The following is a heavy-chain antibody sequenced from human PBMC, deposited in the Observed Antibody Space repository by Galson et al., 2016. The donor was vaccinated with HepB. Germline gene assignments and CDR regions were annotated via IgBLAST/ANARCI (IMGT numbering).Heavy chain of an antibody. CDR1: GFTFTSYA. CDR3: ARDSCSSTSCYHDY. CDR2: ISYDGSNQ. V-gene: IGHV3-30*04. Sequence: SLRLSCAASGFTFTSYALHWVRQAPGKGLEWLAVISYDGSNQYYADSVKGRFTISRDNSKNTLYLQMNSLRAEDTAVYYCARDSCSSTSCYHDYWGQGTLVTVSS. J-gene: IGHJ4*02. D-gene: IGHD2-2*01.